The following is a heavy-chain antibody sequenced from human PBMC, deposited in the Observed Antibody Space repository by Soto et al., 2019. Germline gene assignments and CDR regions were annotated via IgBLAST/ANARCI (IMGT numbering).Heavy chain of an antibody. CDR1: GGSISSGPYS. CDR3: ARLGGYCSSTKCYGYYGMDV. CDR2: FHYSEST. D-gene: IGHD2-2*01. Sequence: PSETLSLTCTVSGGSISSGPYSWGWIRQPPGEGLEWIGTFHYSESTYYNPSLESRVTISVDTSKNQFSLKVSSVTVADTAVYYCARLGGYCSSTKCYGYYGMDVWGQGTKVTVSS. J-gene: IGHJ6*02. V-gene: IGHV4-39*01.